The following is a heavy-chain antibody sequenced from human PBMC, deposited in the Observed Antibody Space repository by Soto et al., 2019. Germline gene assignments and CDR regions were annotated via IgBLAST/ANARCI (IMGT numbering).Heavy chain of an antibody. D-gene: IGHD2-15*01. V-gene: IGHV4-39*02. Sequence: SETLSLTCTVSGGSISSSSYYWGWIRQPPGKGLEWIGSIYYSGSTYYNPSLKSRVTVSVDTSKNQFSLKLSSVTAADTAVYYCAREGYCSGGSCYSRDGFDYWGQGXLVTVSS. CDR2: IYYSGST. CDR1: GGSISSSSYY. J-gene: IGHJ4*02. CDR3: AREGYCSGGSCYSRDGFDY.